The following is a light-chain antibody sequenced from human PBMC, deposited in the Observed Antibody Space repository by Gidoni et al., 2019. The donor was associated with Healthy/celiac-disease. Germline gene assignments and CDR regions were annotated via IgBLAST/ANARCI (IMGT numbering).Light chain of an antibody. CDR1: QDSSNY. V-gene: IGKV1-33*01. CDR3: QQYDNLPLT. CDR2: DAS. J-gene: IGKJ4*01. Sequence: DIQMTQSPSSLSASVGDRVTITCQASQDSSNYLNWYQQKPGKAPKLLIYDASNLETGGPSRFSGSGSGTNFTVTISSLQPEDIATYYCQQYDNLPLTFXGXTKVEIK.